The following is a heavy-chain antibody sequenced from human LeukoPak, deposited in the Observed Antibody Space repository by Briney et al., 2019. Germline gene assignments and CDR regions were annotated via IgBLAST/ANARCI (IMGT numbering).Heavy chain of an antibody. J-gene: IGHJ4*02. Sequence: SGGSLRLSCAASGFTFSSYAMHWVRQAPGKGLEWVAIISYDGNNKYYADSVKGRFTISRDSSKNTLYLQMNSLRAEDTAVYYCAREGSVTNDYWGQGSLVTVSS. CDR1: GFTFSSYA. V-gene: IGHV3-30*04. CDR2: ISYDGNNK. D-gene: IGHD4-17*01. CDR3: AREGSVTNDY.